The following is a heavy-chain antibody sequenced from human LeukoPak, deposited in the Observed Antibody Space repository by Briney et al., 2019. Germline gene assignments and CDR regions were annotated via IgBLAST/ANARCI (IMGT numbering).Heavy chain of an antibody. CDR2: IYYSGST. CDR1: GGPFSGYY. V-gene: IGHV4-34*01. J-gene: IGHJ5*02. Sequence: PSETLSLTCAVYGGPFSGYYWSWIRQPPGKGLEWIGSIYYSGSTYYNPSLKSRVTISVDTSKNQFSLKLSSVTAADTAVYYCARKGFCRGGSCYLFAPGGQGPLATVPS. D-gene: IGHD2-15*01. CDR3: ARKGFCRGGSCYLFAP.